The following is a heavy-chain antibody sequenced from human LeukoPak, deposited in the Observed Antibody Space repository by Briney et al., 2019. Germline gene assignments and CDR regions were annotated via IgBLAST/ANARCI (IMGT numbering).Heavy chain of an antibody. CDR1: GFTFSSYG. Sequence: GGSLRLSCAASGFTFSSYGMHWVRQAPGKGLEWVAVLSYDGSNKYYADSVKGRFTISRDNSKNTLYLQMNSLRAEDTAVYYCANQGGYSGYDGIVWGQGTLVTVSS. V-gene: IGHV3-30*18. D-gene: IGHD5-12*01. CDR3: ANQGGYSGYDGIV. CDR2: LSYDGSNK. J-gene: IGHJ4*02.